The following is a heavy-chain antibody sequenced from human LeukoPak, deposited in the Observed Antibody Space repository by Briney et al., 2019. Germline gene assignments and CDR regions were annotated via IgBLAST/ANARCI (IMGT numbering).Heavy chain of an antibody. J-gene: IGHJ4*02. CDR3: AKSAYYDASGYYREYYFDY. CDR1: GLTFSTYA. Sequence: GGSLRLSCAASGLTFSTYAMAWVRQAPGKGLEWVSSISGSGGSTHYADSVKGRFTISRGKTKNTLYMQMNSLRAEDTAVYYCAKSAYYDASGYYREYYFDYWGQGTLVTVSS. D-gene: IGHD3-22*01. V-gene: IGHV3-23*01. CDR2: ISGSGGST.